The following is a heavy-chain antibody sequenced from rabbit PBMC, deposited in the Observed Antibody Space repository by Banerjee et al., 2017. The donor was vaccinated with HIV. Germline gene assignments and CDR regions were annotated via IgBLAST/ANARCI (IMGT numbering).Heavy chain of an antibody. J-gene: IGHJ4*01. V-gene: IGHV1S45*01. CDR2: IYTGSDTT. D-gene: IGHD1-1*01. CDR1: GFSFSSGYD. Sequence: QEQLEESGGGLVKPGASLTLTCTASGFSFSSGYDLCWGRQAPGKRPEWIGCIYTGSDTTVYASWVNGRFTISSHNAQNTVSLQMNSLTAADTATYFCARDRDASSSGYYFNLWGQGTLVTVS. CDR3: ARDRDASSSGYYFNL.